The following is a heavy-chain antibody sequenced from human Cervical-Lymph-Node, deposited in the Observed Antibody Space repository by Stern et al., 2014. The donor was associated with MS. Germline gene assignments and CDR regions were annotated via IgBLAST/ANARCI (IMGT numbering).Heavy chain of an antibody. J-gene: IGHJ6*02. CDR1: GYTFTNYY. CDR3: AREVAGHRLGMMDV. V-gene: IGHV1-46*01. Sequence: VHLVESGAEVKKPGASVKVSCKASGYTFTNYYMHWVRQAPGQGLEWMGIIDPSGGSTSYAHKFQARVTMTRDPSTSTVYMELSSLRSEDTAVYYCAREVAGHRLGMMDVWGQGTTVTVSS. D-gene: IGHD6-19*01. CDR2: IDPSGGST.